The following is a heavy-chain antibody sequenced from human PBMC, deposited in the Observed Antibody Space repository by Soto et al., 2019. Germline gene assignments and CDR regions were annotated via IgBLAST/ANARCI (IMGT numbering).Heavy chain of an antibody. J-gene: IGHJ4*02. CDR2: IWYDGSKK. Sequence: SLSLSCPASGFSFRSYGLHWVRQAPGKGLEWVAVIWYDGSKKYYGDSVKGRFTISRDDSKSTVYLHMNSLRAEDTAVYYCARDTWGLDHWGQGTQVTVSS. CDR1: GFSFRSYG. D-gene: IGHD3-16*01. CDR3: ARDTWGLDH. V-gene: IGHV3-33*01.